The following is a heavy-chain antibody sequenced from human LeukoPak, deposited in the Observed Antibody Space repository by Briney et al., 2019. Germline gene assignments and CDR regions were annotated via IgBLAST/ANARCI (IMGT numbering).Heavy chain of an antibody. CDR3: ARGGGLDYYDSSGYYYG. J-gene: IGHJ4*02. D-gene: IGHD3-22*01. V-gene: IGHV1-24*01. CDR1: GYTLTELS. Sequence: ASVKVSCKVSGYTLTELSMHWVRQAPGKGLEWMGGFDPEDGETIYAQKFQGRVTITADESTSTAYMELSSLRSEDTAVYYCARGGGLDYYDSSGYYYGWGQGTLVTVSS. CDR2: FDPEDGET.